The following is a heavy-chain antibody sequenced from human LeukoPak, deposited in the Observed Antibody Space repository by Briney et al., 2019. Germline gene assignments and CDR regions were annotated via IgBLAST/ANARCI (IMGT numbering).Heavy chain of an antibody. Sequence: GRSLRLSCAASGFTFSSYAMHWVRQAPGKGLEWVAVISYDGSNKYYADSVKGRFTISRDNSKNTLYLQMNSLRAEDTAVYYCARVPQEGYFDYWGQGTLVTVSS. D-gene: IGHD3-16*01. J-gene: IGHJ4*02. CDR1: GFTFSSYA. CDR3: ARVPQEGYFDY. V-gene: IGHV3-30-3*01. CDR2: ISYDGSNK.